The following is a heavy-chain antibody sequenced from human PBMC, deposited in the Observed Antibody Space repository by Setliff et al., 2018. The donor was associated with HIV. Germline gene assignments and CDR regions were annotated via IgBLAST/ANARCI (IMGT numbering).Heavy chain of an antibody. V-gene: IGHV4-39*01. CDR1: GGSTRTSGYY. D-gene: IGHD3-10*01. J-gene: IGHJ3*02. CDR2: IYSSGST. CDR3: ATSAESGFGIHWGVFNI. Sequence: SETLSLTCTVSGGSTRTSGYYWGWIRQPPGKGREWIGSIYSSGSTYYNPSLKSRVSISVDTSKNQFSLKLRSVAAADTAVYYCATSAESGFGIHWGVFNIWGQGTRVTVS.